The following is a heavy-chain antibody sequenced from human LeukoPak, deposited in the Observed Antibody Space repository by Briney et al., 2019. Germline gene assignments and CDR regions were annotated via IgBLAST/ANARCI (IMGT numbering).Heavy chain of an antibody. CDR2: IYYSGST. V-gene: IGHV4-61*05. J-gene: IGHJ5*02. Sequence: PSETLSLTCTVSGGSISSSSYYWGWIRQPPGKGLEWIGYIYYSGSTNYNPSLKSRVTISVDTSKNQFSLKLSSLTAADTAVYYCARVGEYSSLFDPWGQGTLVTVSS. CDR1: GGSISSSSYY. D-gene: IGHD6-6*01. CDR3: ARVGEYSSLFDP.